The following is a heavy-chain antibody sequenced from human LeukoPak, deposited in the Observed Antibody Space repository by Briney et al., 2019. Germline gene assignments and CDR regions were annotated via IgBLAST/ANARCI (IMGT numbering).Heavy chain of an antibody. V-gene: IGHV1-46*01. CDR3: ARDIYCSGGSCYPGGYFDY. D-gene: IGHD2-15*01. J-gene: IGHJ4*02. CDR1: GYXFSRYY. Sequence: GASVKVSCKASGYXFSRYYIHWVRQAPGKGLEWMGIINPSGGSTSYAQKFQGRVTMTRDTITSTIYMELSSLRSEDTAVYYCARDIYCSGGSCYPGGYFDYWGQGTQVTVSS. CDR2: INPSGGST.